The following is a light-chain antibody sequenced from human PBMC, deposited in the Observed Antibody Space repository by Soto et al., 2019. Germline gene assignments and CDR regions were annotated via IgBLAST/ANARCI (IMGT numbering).Light chain of an antibody. CDR1: SSNIGSNT. J-gene: IGLJ3*02. V-gene: IGLV1-44*01. CDR2: NYD. CDR3: AAWDDSLNGRV. Sequence: QSVLTQPPSASGTPGQRVTISCSGSSSNIGSNTVNWYQQLPGTAPKLLIYNYDQRPSGVPDRFSGSKSGTSASLAISGLQSDDEADYYCAAWDDSLNGRVFGGGTKLTVL.